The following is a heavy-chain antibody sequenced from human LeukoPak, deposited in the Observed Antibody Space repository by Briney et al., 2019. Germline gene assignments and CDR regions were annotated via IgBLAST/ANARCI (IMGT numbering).Heavy chain of an antibody. CDR3: ARLDQVTYSSTWGFDC. Sequence: GGSLRLSCAASGFTFSSYGMHWVRQAPGKGLEWVAVIWYDGRNKHYADSVKGRFTISRDNARNTLFLQMNSLRAEDTAVYYCARLDQVTYSSTWGFDCWGQGTLATVSS. CDR2: IWYDGRNK. V-gene: IGHV3-33*01. D-gene: IGHD6-13*01. J-gene: IGHJ4*02. CDR1: GFTFSSYG.